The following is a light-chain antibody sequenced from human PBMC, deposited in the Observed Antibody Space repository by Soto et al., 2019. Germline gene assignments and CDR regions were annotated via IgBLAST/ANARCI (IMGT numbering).Light chain of an antibody. CDR3: QQYYSYPLT. V-gene: IGKV1-5*02. Sequence: DIQMTQSPSSLSASVGDRVTIICRASQSVSTRLAWYQQKPGKAPKVLIYDASSWAGGVPSRFTGSGSGTEFTLTISCLQSEDFATYYCQQYYSYPLTFGGGTKVEIK. CDR1: QSVSTR. J-gene: IGKJ4*01. CDR2: DAS.